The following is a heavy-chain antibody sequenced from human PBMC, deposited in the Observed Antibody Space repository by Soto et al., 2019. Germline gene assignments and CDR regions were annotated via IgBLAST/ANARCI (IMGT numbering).Heavy chain of an antibody. CDR3: AKFPGGYFDY. D-gene: IGHD2-21*01. CDR1: GFTFSSYA. CDR2: ISSSGSTI. V-gene: IGHV3-48*01. Sequence: GGSLRLSCAASGFTFSSYAMSWVRQAPGKGLEWVSHISSSGSTIYYADSVKGRFTISRDNAKNSLYLQMNSLRAEDTAVYYCAKFPGGYFDYWGQGTLVTVSS. J-gene: IGHJ4*02.